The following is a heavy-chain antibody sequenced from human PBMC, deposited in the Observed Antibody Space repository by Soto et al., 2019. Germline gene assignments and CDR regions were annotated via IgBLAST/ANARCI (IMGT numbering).Heavy chain of an antibody. D-gene: IGHD4-17*01. V-gene: IGHV3-23*01. J-gene: IGHJ6*03. CDR2: ISGSGGST. CDR1: GFTFSSYA. Sequence: GGSLRLSCAASGFTFSSYAMSWVRQAPGKGLEWVSAISGSGGSTYYADSVKGRFTISRDNSKNTLYLQMNSLRAEDTAVYYCAKADGVYYGDFRGDYYYYMDVWGKGTTVTVSS. CDR3: AKADGVYYGDFRGDYYYYMDV.